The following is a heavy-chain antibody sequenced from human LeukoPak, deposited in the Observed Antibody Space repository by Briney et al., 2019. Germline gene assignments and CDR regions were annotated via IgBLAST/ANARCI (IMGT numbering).Heavy chain of an antibody. D-gene: IGHD3-16*01. CDR3: VKDFGRVRGTPDS. CDR1: GFVFSIYT. J-gene: IGHJ4*02. Sequence: PGGSLRLSCSASGFVFSIYTMYWVRQAPGKGPEYVSTISGSGNGFSIYYADSVKGRFTISRDDSKSILYLQMNGLRSEDTAVYCVKDFGRVRGTPDSWGQGTLVTVSS. CDR2: ISGSGNGFSI. V-gene: IGHV3-64D*06.